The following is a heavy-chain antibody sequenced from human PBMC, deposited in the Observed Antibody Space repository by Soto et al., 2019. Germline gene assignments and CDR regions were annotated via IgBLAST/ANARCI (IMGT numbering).Heavy chain of an antibody. CDR3: ARSGSGSGRGMDV. D-gene: IGHD3-10*01. CDR2: ISYGGSKK. CDR1: GFTFSSYA. Sequence: QVQLVESGGGVVQPGRSLRLSCAASGFTFSSYAMHWVRQAPGKGLEWVAVISYGGSKKYYADSVKGRFTISRDNSKNTLYLQMNSLRAEDTAVYYCARSGSGSGRGMDVWGQGTTVTVAS. V-gene: IGHV3-30-3*01. J-gene: IGHJ6*02.